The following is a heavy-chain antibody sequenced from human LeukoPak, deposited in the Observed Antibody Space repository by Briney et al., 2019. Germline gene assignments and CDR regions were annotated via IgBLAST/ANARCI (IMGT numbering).Heavy chain of an antibody. V-gene: IGHV3-23*01. Sequence: GGSLRLSCAASGFTFTNYALSWVRQAPGKGLEWVSGISASGGSTYYADSVKGRFTISRDNSKNTLLLQMNSLRAEDTAVYHCAKSDSSSWYEFYPWGQGTLVTVSS. CDR3: AKSDSSSWYEFYP. J-gene: IGHJ5*02. CDR2: ISASGGST. CDR1: GFTFTNYA. D-gene: IGHD6-13*01.